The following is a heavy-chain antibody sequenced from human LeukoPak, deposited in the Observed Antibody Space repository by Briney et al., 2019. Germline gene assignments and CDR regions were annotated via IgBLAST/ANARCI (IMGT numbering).Heavy chain of an antibody. CDR2: INHSGST. V-gene: IGHV4-34*01. CDR3: AREWLRHGEYYY. CDR1: GGSFSGYY. J-gene: IGHJ4*02. Sequence: SETLSLTCAVYGGSFSGYYWSWIRQPPGKGLEWIGEINHSGSTNYNPSLKSRVTISVDTSKNQFSLKLSSVTAADTAVYYCAREWLRHGEYYYWGQGTLVTVSS. D-gene: IGHD5-12*01.